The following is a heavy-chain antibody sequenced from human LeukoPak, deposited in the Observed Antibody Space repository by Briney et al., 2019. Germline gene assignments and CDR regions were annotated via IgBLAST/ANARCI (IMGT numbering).Heavy chain of an antibody. CDR2: INPNSGGT. Sequence: GASVKVSCKASGYTFTGYYMHWVRQAPGQGLEWMGWINPNSGGTNYAQKFQGRVTMTRDTSISTAYMELSRLRSDDTAVYYCARPVAATPDAFDIWGQGTMVTVSS. CDR1: GYTFTGYY. CDR3: ARPVAATPDAFDI. V-gene: IGHV1-2*02. J-gene: IGHJ3*02. D-gene: IGHD2-15*01.